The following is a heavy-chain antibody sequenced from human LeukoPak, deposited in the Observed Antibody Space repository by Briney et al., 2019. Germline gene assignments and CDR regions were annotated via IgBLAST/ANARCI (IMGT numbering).Heavy chain of an antibody. D-gene: IGHD4-17*01. Sequence: SETLSLTCTVSGGSISNYYWSWIRQPPGKRLEWIGYIYYSGSTNYNPSLKSRVTMSLDTSKNQFSLKLSSVTAADTAVYYCTRTSASTAIDYWGQGTLVTVSS. CDR2: IYYSGST. J-gene: IGHJ4*02. V-gene: IGHV4-59*01. CDR1: GGSISNYY. CDR3: TRTSASTAIDY.